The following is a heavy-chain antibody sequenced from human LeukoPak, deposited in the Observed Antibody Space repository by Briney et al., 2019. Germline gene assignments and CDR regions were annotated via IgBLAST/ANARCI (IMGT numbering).Heavy chain of an antibody. J-gene: IGHJ4*02. CDR1: GFSFSSYW. V-gene: IGHV3-7*01. Sequence: PGGSLRLSCAASGFSFSSYWMNWVRQAPGKGLEWVANIKQDGSEKYYVDSVKGRFTISRDNAENTVYLQMNSLRAEDTAVYYCAREILYGDSVGFDYWGQGTLVTVSS. CDR3: AREILYGDSVGFDY. CDR2: IKQDGSEK. D-gene: IGHD4-17*01.